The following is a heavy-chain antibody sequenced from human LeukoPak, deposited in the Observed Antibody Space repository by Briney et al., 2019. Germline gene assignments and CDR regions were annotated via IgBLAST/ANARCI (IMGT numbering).Heavy chain of an antibody. CDR1: GGSISSGGYS. CDR2: IYYSGST. V-gene: IGHV4-30-4*07. J-gene: IGHJ4*02. Sequence: SETLSLTCVVSGGSISSGGYSWTWIRQPPGKGLEWIGHIYYSGSTYYNPSLKSRVTISVDTSKNQFSLKLSSVTAADTAVYYCAKSSYSIFDYWGQGTLVTVSS. CDR3: AKSSYSIFDY. D-gene: IGHD5-18*01.